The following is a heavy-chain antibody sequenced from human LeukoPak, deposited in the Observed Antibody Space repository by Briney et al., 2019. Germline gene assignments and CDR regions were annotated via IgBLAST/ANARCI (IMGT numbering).Heavy chain of an antibody. J-gene: IGHJ4*02. CDR2: ISDIGVST. CDR1: GFTFNTYA. CDR3: VSQAQGYYLGPFDY. V-gene: IGHV3-64D*06. Sequence: GGSLSLSCSTSGFTFNTYAIHWVRQAPGEGLEYVSSISDIGVSTNYAVSVEGRFIISRDNSKSTLYLQMSSLRPEDTAVYHCVSQAQGYYLGPFDYWGQGTLVSVST. D-gene: IGHD2/OR15-2a*01.